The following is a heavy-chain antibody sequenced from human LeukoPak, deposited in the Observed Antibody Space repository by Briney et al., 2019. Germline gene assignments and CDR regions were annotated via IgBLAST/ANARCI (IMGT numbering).Heavy chain of an antibody. Sequence: GGSLRLSCAASGFTFSSYSMNWVRQAPGKGLEWVSSISSSSSHIYYADSVKGRFTISRDNAKNSLYLQMNSLRAEDTAVYYCARVRAGIQLWVKPADYWGQGTLVTVSS. D-gene: IGHD5-18*01. J-gene: IGHJ4*02. V-gene: IGHV3-21*01. CDR1: GFTFSSYS. CDR3: ARVRAGIQLWVKPADY. CDR2: ISSSSSHI.